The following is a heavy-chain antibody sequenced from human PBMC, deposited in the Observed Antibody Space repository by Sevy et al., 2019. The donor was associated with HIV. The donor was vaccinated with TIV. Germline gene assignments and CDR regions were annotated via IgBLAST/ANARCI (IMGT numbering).Heavy chain of an antibody. Sequence: SETLSLTCTVTGGSISGSSWSWIRQPPGKGLEWIGNVLASASTNYNPPLKSRVTISLDTSESQYSLILHSVTAADTAVYYCARHGAYGDYVPNDPPLDYWGRGILVTVSS. D-gene: IGHD4-17*01. CDR3: ARHGAYGDYVPNDPPLDY. CDR1: GGSISGSS. J-gene: IGHJ4*01. CDR2: VLASAST. V-gene: IGHV4-59*08.